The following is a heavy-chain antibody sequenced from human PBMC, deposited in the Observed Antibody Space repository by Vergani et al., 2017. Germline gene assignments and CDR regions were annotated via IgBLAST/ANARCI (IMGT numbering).Heavy chain of an antibody. Sequence: QVQLQQWGAGLLKPSETLSLICAVYGGSFSGYYWSWIRQSPGKGLEWIGEVNHSGRTNYNPSLKSRVTISGDTSKNQFSLRLTSVTAADTAVYYCARGLRPRRSGWTSAHFDYWAQGTLVTVSS. CDR2: VNHSGRT. J-gene: IGHJ4*02. CDR3: ARGLRPRRSGWTSAHFDY. V-gene: IGHV4-34*01. D-gene: IGHD6-19*01. CDR1: GGSFSGYY.